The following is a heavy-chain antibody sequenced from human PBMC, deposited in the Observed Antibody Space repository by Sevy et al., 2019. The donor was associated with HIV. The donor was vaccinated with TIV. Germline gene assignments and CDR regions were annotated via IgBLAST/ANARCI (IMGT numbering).Heavy chain of an antibody. D-gene: IGHD3-10*01. V-gene: IGHV3-74*01. CDR3: AKKGGYGSGSYYWYFDL. CDR1: GFTFSAYW. J-gene: IGHJ2*01. CDR2: VNTDGSGT. Sequence: GGSLRLSCAASGFTFSAYWMHWVRQAPVKGLVWVSHVNTDGSGTRYADSVKGRFTISRDNAKNTLYLQMNSLRAEDTAVYYCAKKGGYGSGSYYWYFDLWGRGTLVTVSS.